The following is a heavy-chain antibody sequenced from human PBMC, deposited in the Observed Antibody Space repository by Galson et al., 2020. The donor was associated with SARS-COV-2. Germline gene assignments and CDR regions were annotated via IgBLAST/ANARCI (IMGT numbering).Heavy chain of an antibody. J-gene: IGHJ3*02. CDR1: DDFTFTSYG. V-gene: IGHV1-18*01. D-gene: IGHD3-10*02. CDR3: ARAYDPSIFGVPFDI. Sequence: ASVKVSCKASDDFTFTSYGFSWVRQAPGQGLEWMGWISAYSGNTNYAQTFQDRVTMTMDTSTRTVYMELRSLRSDDTAVYYCARAYDPSIFGVPFDIWGQGTMVTVSS. CDR2: ISAYSGNT.